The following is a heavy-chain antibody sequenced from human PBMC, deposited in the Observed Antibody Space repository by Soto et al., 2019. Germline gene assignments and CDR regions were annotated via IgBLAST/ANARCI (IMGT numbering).Heavy chain of an antibody. CDR2: IIPIFGTA. CDR3: ARAVAGGVYYYYGMDV. J-gene: IGHJ6*02. D-gene: IGHD6-19*01. V-gene: IGHV1-69*12. Sequence: QVQLVQSGAEVKKPGSSVKVSCKASGGTFSSYAINWVRQAPGQELEWMGGIIPIFGTADYAQKFQGRVTITADESTSTAYLELSSLRSEDTAVYYWARAVAGGVYYYYGMDVWGQGTTVTVSS. CDR1: GGTFSSYA.